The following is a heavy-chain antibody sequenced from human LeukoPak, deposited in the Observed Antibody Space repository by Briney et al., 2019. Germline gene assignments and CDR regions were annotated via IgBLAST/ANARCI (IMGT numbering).Heavy chain of an antibody. D-gene: IGHD3-10*01. J-gene: IGHJ4*02. V-gene: IGHV1-69*13. CDR2: IIPIFGTA. Sequence: ASVKVSCKASGGTFSSYAISWVRQAPGQGVEWMGGIIPIFGTANYAQKFQGRVTITADESTSAAYMELSSLRSEDTAVYYCARAQFIMVRGVIITQFDYWGQGTLVTVSS. CDR3: ARAQFIMVRGVIITQFDY. CDR1: GGTFSSYA.